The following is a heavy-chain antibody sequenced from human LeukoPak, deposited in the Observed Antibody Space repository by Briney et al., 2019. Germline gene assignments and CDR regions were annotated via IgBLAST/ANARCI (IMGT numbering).Heavy chain of an antibody. CDR3: IMARPRPDV. D-gene: IGHD3-10*01. V-gene: IGHV3-23*01. CDR1: GFTFSSYA. CDR2: VSSTGVST. Sequence: GGSLRLSCAASGFTFSSYAMSWVRQAPGKGLEWVSAVSSTGVSTYYADSVKGRFTISRDNSKNTLYLQMNSLRAEDTAVYYCIMARPRPDVWGQGTTVTVSS. J-gene: IGHJ6*02.